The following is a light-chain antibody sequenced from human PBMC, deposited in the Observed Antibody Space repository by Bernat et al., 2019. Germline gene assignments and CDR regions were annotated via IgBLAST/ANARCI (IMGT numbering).Light chain of an antibody. J-gene: IGLJ3*02. CDR3: RSYSSSNTWV. CDR1: SSDAGGYNY. Sequence: QSALTQPASVSGSPGQSITISCTATSSDAGGYNYVSWYQQHPGKAPKLMIYDVSNRPSGVSNRFSGSKSGNTASLITSGLQAEDEADYYCRSYSSSNTWVFGGGTKLTVL. V-gene: IGLV2-14*03. CDR2: DVS.